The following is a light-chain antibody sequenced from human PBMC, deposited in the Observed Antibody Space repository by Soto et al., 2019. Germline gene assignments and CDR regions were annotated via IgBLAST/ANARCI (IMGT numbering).Light chain of an antibody. V-gene: IGKV1-12*01. Sequence: DIQMTQSPSSVSASVGDRVTVTCRASHDINRWLAWFQQKPGKAPKLLIYGASTLQTGVASRFSGSGSETDFTLTISSLQPEDFATYFWQQVHSFPYTFGQGTKLEIK. CDR1: HDINRW. J-gene: IGKJ2*01. CDR2: GAS. CDR3: QQVHSFPYT.